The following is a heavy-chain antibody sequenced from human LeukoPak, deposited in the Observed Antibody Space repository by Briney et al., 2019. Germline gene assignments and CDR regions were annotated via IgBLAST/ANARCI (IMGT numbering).Heavy chain of an antibody. CDR3: ARAAYDYGDPILHFDY. CDR1: GGTFSSYA. V-gene: IGHV1-69*04. CDR2: IIPIFGIA. J-gene: IGHJ4*02. D-gene: IGHD4-17*01. Sequence: SVKVSCKASGGTFSSYAISWVRQAPGQGLERMGRIIPIFGIANYAQKFQGRVTITADKSTSTAYMELSSLRSEDTAVYYCARAAYDYGDPILHFDYWGQGTLVTVSS.